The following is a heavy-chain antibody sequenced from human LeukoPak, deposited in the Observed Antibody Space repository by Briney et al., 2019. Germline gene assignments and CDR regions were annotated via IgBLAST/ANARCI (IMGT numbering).Heavy chain of an antibody. V-gene: IGHV3-11*01. Sequence: GGSLRLSCAASGFTFSDYYMSWLRQAPGKGLEWVSYISSSGSTIYYADSVKGRFTISRDNAKNSLYLQMNSLRAEDTAVYYCAKDRSPNWGLGFDYWGQGTLVTVSS. J-gene: IGHJ4*02. D-gene: IGHD7-27*01. CDR1: GFTFSDYY. CDR2: ISSSGSTI. CDR3: AKDRSPNWGLGFDY.